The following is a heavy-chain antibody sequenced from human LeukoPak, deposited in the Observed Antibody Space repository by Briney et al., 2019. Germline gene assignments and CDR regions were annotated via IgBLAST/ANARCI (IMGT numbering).Heavy chain of an antibody. CDR1: GGSISYSSYY. Sequence: SETLSLTCTVSGGSISYSSYYWGWVRQPPGKGLEWIGSIYYSGTTSYNPSLKSRVTISVDTSKNQFSLQLGSVTAADTAVYYCAREKTGIFDYWGRGTLVTVSS. CDR2: IYYSGTT. CDR3: AREKTGIFDY. V-gene: IGHV4-39*07. D-gene: IGHD1-1*01. J-gene: IGHJ4*02.